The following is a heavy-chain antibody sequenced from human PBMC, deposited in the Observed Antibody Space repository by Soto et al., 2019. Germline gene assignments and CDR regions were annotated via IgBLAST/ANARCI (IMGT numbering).Heavy chain of an antibody. CDR3: ARDPDGPNWFDP. CDR2: INPNSGGT. Sequence: ASVKFTCKASGYTFTGYYMHGVRQAPGQGLEWMGWINPNSGGTNYAQKFQGRVTMTRDTSISTAYMELSRLRSDDTAVYYCARDPDGPNWFDPWGQGTLVTVSS. J-gene: IGHJ5*02. CDR1: GYTFTGYY. V-gene: IGHV1-2*02.